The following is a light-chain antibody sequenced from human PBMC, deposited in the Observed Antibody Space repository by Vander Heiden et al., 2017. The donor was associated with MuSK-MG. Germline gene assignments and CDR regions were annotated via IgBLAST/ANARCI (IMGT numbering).Light chain of an antibody. V-gene: IGKV3-15*01. CDR1: QSVSSN. Sequence: EIVMTQSPATLSVSPGERATLSCRASQSVSSNLAWYQQKPGQAPRLVIYGASIRATGIPARFSGSGPGTEFTLTISSLKSEDVAVYYCQQYKKGPRTFGGGTKVQIK. J-gene: IGKJ4*02. CDR2: GAS. CDR3: QQYKKGPRT.